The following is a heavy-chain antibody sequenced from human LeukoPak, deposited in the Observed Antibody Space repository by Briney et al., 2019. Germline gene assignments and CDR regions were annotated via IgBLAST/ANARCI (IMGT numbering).Heavy chain of an antibody. J-gene: IGHJ4*02. CDR2: IIPIFGTA. Sequence: SAKVSCKASGGTFSSYAISWVRQAPGQGLEWMGGIIPIFGTANYAQKFQGRVTITADESTSTAYMELSSLRSEDTAVYYCARGGNSDERSFDYWGQGTLVIVSS. CDR3: ARGGNSDERSFDY. D-gene: IGHD4-23*01. CDR1: GGTFSSYA. V-gene: IGHV1-69*13.